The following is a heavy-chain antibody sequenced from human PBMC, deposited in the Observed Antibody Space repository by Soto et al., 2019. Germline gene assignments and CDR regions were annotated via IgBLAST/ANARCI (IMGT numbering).Heavy chain of an antibody. D-gene: IGHD3-3*01. CDR3: ARDWRGAEGFDP. Sequence: QVQLVQSGPEVKKPGASVKVSCKASGYTFNTYGFSWVRQAPGQGLEWVGWIGTHNGDTTYAQKFHGRATMTIDTSTTTAYMELRSLTSDDTAMYFCARDWRGAEGFDPWGQGTLVTVSS. CDR1: GYTFNTYG. CDR2: IGTHNGDT. J-gene: IGHJ5*02. V-gene: IGHV1-18*01.